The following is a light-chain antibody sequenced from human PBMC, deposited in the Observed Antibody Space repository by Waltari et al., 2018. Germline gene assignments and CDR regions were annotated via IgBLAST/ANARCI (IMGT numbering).Light chain of an antibody. V-gene: IGKV1-27*01. J-gene: IGKJ1*01. CDR1: QGISNY. CDR3: QKHNSAPQT. CDR2: SAS. Sequence: DIQMTQSPSPLSASVGDRVTITCRASQGISNYSAWYQQKPGKIPKLLIYSASTLQSGVPSRFSGSGSGTDFTLTISSLQPEDVASYYCQKHNSAPQTFGQGTKVEIK.